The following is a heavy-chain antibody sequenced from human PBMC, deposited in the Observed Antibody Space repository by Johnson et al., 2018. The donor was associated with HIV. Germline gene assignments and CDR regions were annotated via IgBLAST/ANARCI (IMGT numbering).Heavy chain of an antibody. J-gene: IGHJ3*02. V-gene: IGHV3-66*02. D-gene: IGHD3-16*01. Sequence: VQLVESGGGLVQPGGSLRLSCAASGFTVSSNYMGWVRQAPGKGLEWVSGVTGTDKYYADSVKGRFNISRDNSKNALYLQMNSLRSEDTAVYYCAKPPSMGADAFDIWGQGTMVTVSS. CDR2: VTGTDK. CDR1: GFTVSSNY. CDR3: AKPPSMGADAFDI.